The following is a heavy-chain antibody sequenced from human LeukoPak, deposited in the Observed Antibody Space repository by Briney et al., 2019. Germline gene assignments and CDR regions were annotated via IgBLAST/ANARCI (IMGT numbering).Heavy chain of an antibody. CDR2: IYSGGST. CDR3: ARAREGCTNYAFDI. D-gene: IGHD2-8*01. CDR1: GFTVNMTY. V-gene: IGHV3-53*01. J-gene: IGHJ3*02. Sequence: GGSLRLSCAASGFTVNMTYMSWVRQAPGKGLEWVSVIYSGGSTYYTDSVKGRFTISRDNSKNPLHLEMNSLRAEDTAVYYCARAREGCTNYAFDIWGQGTMVTVSS.